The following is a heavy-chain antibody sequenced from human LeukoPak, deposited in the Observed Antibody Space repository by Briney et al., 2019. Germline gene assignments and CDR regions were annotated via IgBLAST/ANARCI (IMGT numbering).Heavy chain of an antibody. CDR1: GGSISSYY. J-gene: IGHJ4*02. CDR3: AREGTVAGSIDY. V-gene: IGHV4-59*01. D-gene: IGHD6-19*01. Sequence: PSKTLSLTCTVSGGSISSYYWSWIRQPPGKGLEWIGYIYYSGSTNYNPSLKSRVTISVDTSKNQFSLKLSSVTAADTAVYYCAREGTVAGSIDYWGQGTLVTVSS. CDR2: IYYSGST.